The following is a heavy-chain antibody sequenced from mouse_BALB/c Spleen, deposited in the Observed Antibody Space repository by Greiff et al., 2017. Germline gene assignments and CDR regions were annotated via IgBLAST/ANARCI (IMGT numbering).Heavy chain of an antibody. D-gene: IGHD2-4*01. Sequence: DVQLQESGTVLARPGASVKMSCKASGYSFTSYWMHWVKQRPGQGLEWVGAIYPGNSDTSYNQKFKGKAKLTAVTSASTAYMELSSLTNEDSAVYYGTRVYDYDSPYAMDYWGQGTSVTVSS. CDR1: GYSFTSYW. V-gene: IGHV1-5*01. CDR2: IYPGNSDT. CDR3: TRVYDYDSPYAMDY. J-gene: IGHJ4*01.